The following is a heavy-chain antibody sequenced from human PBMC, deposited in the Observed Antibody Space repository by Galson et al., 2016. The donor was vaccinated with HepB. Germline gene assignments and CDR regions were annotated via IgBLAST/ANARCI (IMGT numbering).Heavy chain of an antibody. Sequence: SLRLSCAASGFTFINYGMIWVRRAPGKGLEWVSVISNSGDIKYYADSAKGRFSISRDNSKNTLYLQMNSLGAEDTAIYYCVKGSIGSGGLDVWGPGTTVTVSS. CDR1: GFTFINYG. D-gene: IGHD2-15*01. J-gene: IGHJ6*01. CDR2: ISNSGDIK. CDR3: VKGSIGSGGLDV. V-gene: IGHV3-23*01.